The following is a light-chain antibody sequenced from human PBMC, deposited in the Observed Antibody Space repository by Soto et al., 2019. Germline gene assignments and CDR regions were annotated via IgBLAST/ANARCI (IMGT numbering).Light chain of an antibody. CDR1: QSVSSRN. CDR2: GAS. Sequence: EIVLTQSPGTVSMSPGERATLSCRASQSVSSRNLAWYRQKPGQAPSLLIFGASNRATGIPDRFSGSGSGTDFTLTIRRLEPEDCAVYSCLRYGDSPAAYTFGQGTKLEIK. V-gene: IGKV3-20*01. CDR3: LRYGDSPAAYT. J-gene: IGKJ2*01.